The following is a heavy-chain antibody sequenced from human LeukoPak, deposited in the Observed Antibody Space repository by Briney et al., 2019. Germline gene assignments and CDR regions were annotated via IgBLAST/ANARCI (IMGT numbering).Heavy chain of an antibody. CDR3: AKTSLSDASGHYYYMDV. CDR2: ISSSSSYI. J-gene: IGHJ6*03. CDR1: GFTFSSYS. D-gene: IGHD3-3*01. V-gene: IGHV3-21*01. Sequence: GGSLRLSCAASGFTFSSYSMNWVRQAPGKGLEWVSSISSSSSYIYYADSVKGRFTISRDNSQNTVSLQVNNLRTEDTALYYCAKTSLSDASGHYYYMDVWGKGTTVTVSS.